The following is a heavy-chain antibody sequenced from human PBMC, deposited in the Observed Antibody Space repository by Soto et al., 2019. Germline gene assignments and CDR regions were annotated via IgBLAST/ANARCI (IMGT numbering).Heavy chain of an antibody. D-gene: IGHD2-15*01. V-gene: IGHV3-13*01. CDR3: ARGYCSGGSCYSEPTDGENAFDI. CDR1: GFTFSSYD. Sequence: EVQLVESGGGLVQPGGSLRLSCAASGFTFSSYDMHWVRQATGKGLEWVSAIGTAGDTYYPGSVKGRFTISRENAKNSLYLQMNSLRAGDTAVYYCARGYCSGGSCYSEPTDGENAFDIWGQGTMVTVSS. CDR2: IGTAGDT. J-gene: IGHJ3*02.